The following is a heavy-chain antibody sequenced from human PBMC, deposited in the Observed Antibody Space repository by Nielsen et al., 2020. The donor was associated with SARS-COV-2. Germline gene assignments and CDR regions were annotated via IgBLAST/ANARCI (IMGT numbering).Heavy chain of an antibody. CDR2: IYYSGST. CDR1: GGSISSGGYY. V-gene: IGHV4-31*03. D-gene: IGHD4-17*01. CDR3: VSIAVTTHAFDI. Sequence: SETLSLTCTVSGGSISSGGYYWSWIRQHPGKGLEWIGYIYYSGSTYYNPSLKSRVTISVDTSKNQSSLKLSSVTAADTAVYYCVSIAVTTHAFDIWGQGTMVTVSS. J-gene: IGHJ3*02.